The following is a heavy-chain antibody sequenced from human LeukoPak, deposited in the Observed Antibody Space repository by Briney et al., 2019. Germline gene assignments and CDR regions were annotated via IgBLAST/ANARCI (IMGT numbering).Heavy chain of an antibody. CDR2: VSAGGGDT. V-gene: IGHV3-23*01. CDR1: GLTFSTFP. CDR3: AKDRGY. J-gene: IGHJ4*02. Sequence: PGGSLRLSCAASGLTFSTFPMTWARQAPGKGLEWVSAVSAGGGDTYYADSVKGRFTISRDNSKNTLYLQMNSLRADDTAVYYCAKDRGYWGQGTLVTVSS.